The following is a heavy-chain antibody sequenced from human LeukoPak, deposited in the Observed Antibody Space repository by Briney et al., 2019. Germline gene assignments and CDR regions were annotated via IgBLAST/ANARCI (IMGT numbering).Heavy chain of an antibody. CDR2: INAGNGNT. CDR1: GYTFTSYA. V-gene: IGHV1-3*01. Sequence: ASVKVSCKVSGYTFTSYAMHWVRHAPGQRLEWMGWINAGNGNTKYSQKFQGRVTITRDTSASTAYMELSSLRSEDTAVYYCARLGSHYYDSSGYYYEGPFDYWGQGTLVTVSS. J-gene: IGHJ4*02. D-gene: IGHD3-22*01. CDR3: ARLGSHYYDSSGYYYEGPFDY.